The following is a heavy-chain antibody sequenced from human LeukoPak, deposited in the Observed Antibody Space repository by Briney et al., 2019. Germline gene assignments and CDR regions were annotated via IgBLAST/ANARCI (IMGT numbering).Heavy chain of an antibody. Sequence: GGSLRLSCAASGFTFSAYWMTWVRRAPGKGLEWVANINRDGSDKYYVDSVKGRFTISRDNAKNSLYLQMNSLRAEDTAVYYCVRDFSLTRLERPFDYWGQGTLVTVSS. J-gene: IGHJ4*02. CDR2: INRDGSDK. V-gene: IGHV3-7*01. D-gene: IGHD1-1*01. CDR1: GFTFSAYW. CDR3: VRDFSLTRLERPFDY.